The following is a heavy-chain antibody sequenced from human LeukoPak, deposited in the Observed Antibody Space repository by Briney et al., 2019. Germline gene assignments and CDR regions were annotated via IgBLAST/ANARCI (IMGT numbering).Heavy chain of an antibody. J-gene: IGHJ6*02. V-gene: IGHV3-66*01. CDR2: IYSGGST. CDR3: AGSGTPYYYYGMDV. Sequence: GGSLRLSCAASGFTVSSNYMSWLRQAPGKGLEWVSVIYSGGSTYYADSVKGRFTISRDNSKNTLYLQMNSLRAEDTAVYYCAGSGTPYYYYGMDVWGQGTTVTVSS. CDR1: GFTVSSNY.